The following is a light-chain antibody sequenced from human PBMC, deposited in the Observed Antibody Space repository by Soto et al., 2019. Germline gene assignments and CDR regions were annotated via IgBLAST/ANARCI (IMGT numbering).Light chain of an antibody. CDR3: QQYIRWPLT. CDR2: GAS. CDR1: QDVSGN. V-gene: IGKV3-15*01. Sequence: EMVVTQSPATLSVSPGERATLSCRASQDVSGNLAWYQQKPGLAPSLLIYGASTRATGTPARFSGSGSGTEFTLTISSLQSEDYAVYFCQQYIRWPLTFGGGTKVEI. J-gene: IGKJ4*01.